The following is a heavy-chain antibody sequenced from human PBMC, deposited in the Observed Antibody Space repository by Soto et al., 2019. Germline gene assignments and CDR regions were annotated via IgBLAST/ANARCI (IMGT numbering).Heavy chain of an antibody. V-gene: IGHV4-39*07. Sequence: SETLSLTCTVSGGSISSSSYYWGWIRQPPGKGLEWIGNVYYGGSTYYNPSLKSRVTISVDTSKNQFSLKLSSVTAADTAVYYCASSFGGVIAPFDYWGQGTLVTVSS. J-gene: IGHJ4*02. CDR2: VYYGGST. CDR1: GGSISSSSYY. CDR3: ASSFGGVIAPFDY. D-gene: IGHD3-16*02.